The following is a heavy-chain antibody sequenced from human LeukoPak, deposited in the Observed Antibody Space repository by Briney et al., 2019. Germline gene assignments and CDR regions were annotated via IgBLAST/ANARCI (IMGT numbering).Heavy chain of an antibody. V-gene: IGHV4-59*01. CDR3: VRLCTPMGDLFDF. Sequence: SETLSLTCTVSGASITTYYWSWIRQPPGKGLEWIGYNYYSGGSNYNPSLKSRVTISVDTSKNQFSLNLSSVTAADTAVYFCVRLCTPMGDLFDFWGQGTLVTVSS. CDR1: GASITTYY. J-gene: IGHJ4*02. CDR2: NYYSGGS. D-gene: IGHD5-18*01.